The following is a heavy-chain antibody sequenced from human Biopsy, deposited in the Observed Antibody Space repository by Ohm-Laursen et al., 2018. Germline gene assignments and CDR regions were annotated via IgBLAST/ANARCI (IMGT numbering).Heavy chain of an antibody. CDR2: ISGYNGNT. V-gene: IGHV1-18*01. CDR1: GYSFTSYG. CDR3: ARVTLPLYLDY. Sequence: ASVKVSCKASGYSFTSYGISWVRQAPGEGLEWTGRISGYNGNTNYAQKFQGRVTMTADTSTSTVYMEVRGLRSDDTAVYYCARVTLPLYLDYWGQGTRVSASS. D-gene: IGHD5/OR15-5a*01. J-gene: IGHJ4*02.